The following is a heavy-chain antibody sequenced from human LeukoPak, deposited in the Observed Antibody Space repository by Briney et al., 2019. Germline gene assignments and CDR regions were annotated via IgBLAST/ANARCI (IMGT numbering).Heavy chain of an antibody. CDR1: GYTFTSYG. CDR2: ISAYGGNK. Sequence: ASVRVSCKASGYTFTSYGISWVRQAPGQGLEWMGRISAYGGNKNYADNLQGRFTMTRDTSTNTPYLEMKSLRSDDTAVYYCARVVVVPVAKTLGDYSGEGNLVTASS. J-gene: IGHJ4*02. D-gene: IGHD2-2*01. CDR3: ARVVVVPVAKTLGDY. V-gene: IGHV1-18*01.